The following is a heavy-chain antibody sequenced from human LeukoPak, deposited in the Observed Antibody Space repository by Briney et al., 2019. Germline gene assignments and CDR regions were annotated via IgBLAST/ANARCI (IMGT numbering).Heavy chain of an antibody. Sequence: GGSLRLSCAASGFTFSSFSMNWVRQAPGNGLESVSSISSSGSDISYTDSVKGRFTISRDNAKNSLYLQMNSLRAEDTAVYYCAREESGSSGWYDYWGQGTLVTVSS. CDR1: GFTFSSFS. V-gene: IGHV3-21*01. D-gene: IGHD6-19*01. CDR3: AREESGSSGWYDY. CDR2: ISSSGSDI. J-gene: IGHJ4*02.